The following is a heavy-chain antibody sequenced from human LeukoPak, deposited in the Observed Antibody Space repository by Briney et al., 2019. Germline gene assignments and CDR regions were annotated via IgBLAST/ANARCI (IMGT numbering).Heavy chain of an antibody. CDR3: ARGDVAFAESAQ. CDR1: GFTFSAFW. J-gene: IGHJ4*02. V-gene: IGHV3-7*01. D-gene: IGHD3-10*01. CDR2: INQDGSEK. Sequence: QSGGSLRLSCAASGFTFSAFWMSWVRQAPGKGLEWVANINQDGSEKYTVDSVKGRFTISRDNAKNLLWLQMDSLRAEDTAVYYCARGDVAFAESAQWGQGTLVTVSS.